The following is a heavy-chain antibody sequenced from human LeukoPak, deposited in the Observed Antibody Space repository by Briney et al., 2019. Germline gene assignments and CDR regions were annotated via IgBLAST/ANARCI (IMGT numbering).Heavy chain of an antibody. D-gene: IGHD1-26*01. CDR1: GGSISGTNW. CDR3: SRESGPFCPFGY. V-gene: IGHV4/OR15-8*02. CDR2: ISLAGQT. J-gene: IGHJ4*02. Sequence: TSETLSLSCGVSGGSISGTNWWSWVRQPPGQGLEWIGEISLAGQTNYNPSLNGRVTMSLDKSSNQLSLHLTSVTAADTATYYCSRESGPFCPFGYWGQGTLVIVSS.